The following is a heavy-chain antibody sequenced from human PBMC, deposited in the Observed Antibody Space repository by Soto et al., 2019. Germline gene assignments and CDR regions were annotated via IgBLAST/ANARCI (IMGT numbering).Heavy chain of an antibody. CDR3: ARDFDSSSLFRLDR. CDR1: GGSIRTYF. CDR2: TYTIGTA. D-gene: IGHD6-13*01. V-gene: IGHV4-4*07. Sequence: PSETLSLTCTVSGGSIRTYFWSWIREPAGKGLEWIGRTYTIGTANYSPSLKGRVIMAVDTAKNQLSLKVTSVTAADTAVYYCARDFDSSSLFRLDRWGQGSLVTAPQ. J-gene: IGHJ5*02.